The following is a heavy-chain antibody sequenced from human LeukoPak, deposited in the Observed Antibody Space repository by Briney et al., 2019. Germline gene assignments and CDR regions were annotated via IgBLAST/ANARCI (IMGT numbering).Heavy chain of an antibody. Sequence: GGSLRLSCAASGFTFSSYAMHWVRQAPGKGLEWVAVISYDGSNKYYADSVKGRFTISRDNSKNTLYLQMNSLRAEDTAVYYCARDPHGIVVVPAAIRSRRYFDYWGQGTLVTVSS. V-gene: IGHV3-30-3*01. CDR3: ARDPHGIVVVPAAIRSRRYFDY. D-gene: IGHD2-2*02. CDR1: GFTFSSYA. J-gene: IGHJ4*02. CDR2: ISYDGSNK.